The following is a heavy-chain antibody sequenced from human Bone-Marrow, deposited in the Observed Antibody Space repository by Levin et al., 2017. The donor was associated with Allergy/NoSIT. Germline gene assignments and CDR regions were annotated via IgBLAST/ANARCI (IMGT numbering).Heavy chain of an antibody. Sequence: GGSLRLSCVDSGFTFKSYGMHWVRQAPGKGLEWLAVISYDGSKRYYAESVKGRFAISRDNSKNTLYLQMNDLRTEDTAVYYCARVAGIKAYLDYWGQGSLVTVSS. CDR1: GFTFKSYG. D-gene: IGHD6-19*01. J-gene: IGHJ4*02. V-gene: IGHV3-30*03. CDR2: ISYDGSKR. CDR3: ARVAGIKAYLDY.